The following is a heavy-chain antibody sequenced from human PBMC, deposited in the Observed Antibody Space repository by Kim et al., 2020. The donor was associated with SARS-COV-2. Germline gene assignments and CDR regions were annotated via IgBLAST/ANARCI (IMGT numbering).Heavy chain of an antibody. CDR2: ISGDGGST. V-gene: IGHV3-43*02. CDR3: AKAYAGYSSSWYLFSPTLGASYCGMDV. D-gene: IGHD6-13*01. Sequence: GGSLRLSCAASGFTFDDYAMHWVRQAPGKGLEWVSLISGDGGSTYYADSVKGRFTISRDNSKNSLYLQMNSLRTEDTALYYCAKAYAGYSSSWYLFSPTLGASYCGMDVWGEGNTVTVSS. CDR1: GFTFDDYA. J-gene: IGHJ6*04.